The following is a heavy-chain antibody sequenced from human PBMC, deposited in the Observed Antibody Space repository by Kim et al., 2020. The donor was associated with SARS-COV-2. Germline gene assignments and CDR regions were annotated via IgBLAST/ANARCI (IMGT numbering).Heavy chain of an antibody. CDR2: IDPADSET. CDR3: ARPDWGSGGGTCYNGMGV. D-gene: IGHD6-19*01. CDR1: GYSFTTYW. V-gene: IGHV5-51*01. J-gene: IGHJ6*02. Sequence: GESLKISCKASGYSFTTYWIAWVRHMPGKGLEWMGIIDPADSETRYSPSFQGQVTISADKSISTAYLQWSSLKASDTAMYYCARPDWGSGGGTCYNGMGVWGQGTTVTVSS.